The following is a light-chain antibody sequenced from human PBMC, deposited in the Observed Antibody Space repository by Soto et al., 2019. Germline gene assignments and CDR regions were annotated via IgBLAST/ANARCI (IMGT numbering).Light chain of an antibody. CDR1: QSVSSY. J-gene: IGKJ4*01. Sequence: EIVLTQSPATLSLSPGERATLSCRASQSVSSYLAWYQQKPGQAPRLLIYDASNRATGIPARFSGSGSGTDFTLTISSLEAEGFAVYYCHQRSNWLTFCGGTKVEIK. V-gene: IGKV3-11*01. CDR2: DAS. CDR3: HQRSNWLT.